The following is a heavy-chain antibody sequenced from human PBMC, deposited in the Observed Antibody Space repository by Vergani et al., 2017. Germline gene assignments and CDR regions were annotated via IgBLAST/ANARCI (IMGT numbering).Heavy chain of an antibody. D-gene: IGHD6-19*01. CDR2: IWYDGSNK. Sequence: VQLVESGGGLVQPGRSLRLSCTASGFTFGDYAMSWVRQAPGKGLEWVAVIWYDGSNKYYADSVKGRFTISRDNSKNTLYLQMNSLRAEDTAVYYCARDRVAVADEGMDVWGQGTTVTVSS. CDR1: GFTFGDYA. J-gene: IGHJ6*02. CDR3: ARDRVAVADEGMDV. V-gene: IGHV3-33*01.